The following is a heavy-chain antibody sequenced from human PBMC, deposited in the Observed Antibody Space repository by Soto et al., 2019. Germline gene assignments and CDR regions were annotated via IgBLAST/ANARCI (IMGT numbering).Heavy chain of an antibody. CDR2: ISAYDGNT. CDR1: GYTFTSYG. Sequence: QIQLVQSGAEVKKPGASVKVSCKASGYTFTSYGITWVRQAPGQGLEWLGWISAYDGNTKDTQKFQGRVTMTTDPSTNTAYMDLRSLRSDDTAVYYCARDQTIFGGPPGYWGQGTLVTVSS. J-gene: IGHJ4*02. V-gene: IGHV1-18*01. D-gene: IGHD3-3*01. CDR3: ARDQTIFGGPPGY.